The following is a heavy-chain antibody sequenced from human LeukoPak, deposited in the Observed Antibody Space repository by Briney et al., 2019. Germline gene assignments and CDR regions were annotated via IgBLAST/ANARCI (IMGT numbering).Heavy chain of an antibody. V-gene: IGHV3-30*18. D-gene: IGHD2-21*02. CDR2: ISYDGSNK. Sequence: PGGSLRLSCAASGFTFSSYGMHWVRQAPGKGLEWVAVISYDGSNKYYADPVKGRFTISRDNSKNTLYLQMNSLRAEDMAVYYCAKSEGHYCGGDCYLDYWGQGTLVTVSS. CDR1: GFTFSSYG. CDR3: AKSEGHYCGGDCYLDY. J-gene: IGHJ4*02.